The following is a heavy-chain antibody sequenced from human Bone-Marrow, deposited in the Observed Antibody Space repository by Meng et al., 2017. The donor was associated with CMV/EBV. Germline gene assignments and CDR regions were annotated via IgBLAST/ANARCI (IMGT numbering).Heavy chain of an antibody. CDR1: GDFITSNY. D-gene: IGHD2-21*01. CDR3: ATYCGGAFDI. CDR2: IYYTGST. V-gene: IGHV4-59*01. Sequence: SETLSLTCTVSGDFITSNYWTWTRQPPGKGLEWIGYIYYTGSTHYNPSLKSRITISLDMSKNQFSLNLSSVTAADTAVYYCATYCGGAFDIWGQGTKVTVSS. J-gene: IGHJ3*02.